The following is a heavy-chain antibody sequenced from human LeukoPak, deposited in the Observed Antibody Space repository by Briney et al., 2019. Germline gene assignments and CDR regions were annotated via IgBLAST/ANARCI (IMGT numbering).Heavy chain of an antibody. D-gene: IGHD3-3*01. Sequence: ASVKVSCKASGYTFTGYYMHWVRQAPGQGLEWMGWINPNSGGTNYAQKFQGRVTMTRDTSISTAYMELSRLRSDDTAVYYCAREYRFLEWTGYGMDVWGQGTTVTVSS. CDR1: GYTFTGYY. J-gene: IGHJ6*02. CDR2: INPNSGGT. V-gene: IGHV1-2*02. CDR3: AREYRFLEWTGYGMDV.